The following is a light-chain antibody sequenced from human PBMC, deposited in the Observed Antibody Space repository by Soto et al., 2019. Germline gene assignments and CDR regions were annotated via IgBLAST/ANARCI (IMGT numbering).Light chain of an antibody. J-gene: IGLJ1*01. Sequence: QSALTQPASVSGSPGQSITISCAGTSSDVGGYNYVSWYQHHPGTAPKLMIYEVSNRPSGVSNRFSGSKSGNTASLTISGLQAEDEADYYCSSYTRSSNYVFGNGTKVTV. CDR1: SSDVGGYNY. CDR2: EVS. V-gene: IGLV2-14*01. CDR3: SSYTRSSNYV.